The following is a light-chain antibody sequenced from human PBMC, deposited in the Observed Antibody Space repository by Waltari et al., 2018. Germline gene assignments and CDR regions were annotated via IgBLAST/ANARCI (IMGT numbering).Light chain of an antibody. J-gene: IGKJ1*01. Sequence: DNQMTKSLSSVSASVGDRVTLTCRASQGISSRLAWYQQKPGKAPKLLIYDASSLHSGVPSRFSGSGSGTDFTLTIRSLQPEDFATYYCQQVNSFPRTFGQGTKVEVK. V-gene: IGKV1-12*01. CDR3: QQVNSFPRT. CDR2: DAS. CDR1: QGISSR.